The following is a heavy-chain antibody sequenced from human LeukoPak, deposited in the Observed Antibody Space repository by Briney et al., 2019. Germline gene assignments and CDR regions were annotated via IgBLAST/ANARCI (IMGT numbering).Heavy chain of an antibody. D-gene: IGHD3-10*01. CDR2: IILSFGIP. CDR1: GGTLSAYA. J-gene: IGHJ4*02. CDR3: ARDGDDENVDY. V-gene: IGHV1-69*05. Sequence: SVEISCKASGGTLSAYAINCVRQAPGQGLEWMEGIILSFGIPNYAQKFQDRLTISTAGSTSTAYMKLNNLRSTDTAIYYCARDGDDENVDYWGQGTLVPVSS.